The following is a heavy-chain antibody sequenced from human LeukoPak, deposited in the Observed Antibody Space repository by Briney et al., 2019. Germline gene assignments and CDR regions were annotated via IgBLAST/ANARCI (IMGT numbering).Heavy chain of an antibody. CDR2: IYYSGST. J-gene: IGHJ5*02. CDR3: ARSPYPPGGNWFDP. D-gene: IGHD1-26*01. Sequence: SETLSLTCTVSGGSISSYYWSWIRQPPGKGLEWIGYIYYSGSTNYNPSLKSRVTISVDTSKNQFSLKLSSVTAADTAVYYCARSPYPPGGNWFDPWGQGTLVTVSS. V-gene: IGHV4-59*12. CDR1: GGSISSYY.